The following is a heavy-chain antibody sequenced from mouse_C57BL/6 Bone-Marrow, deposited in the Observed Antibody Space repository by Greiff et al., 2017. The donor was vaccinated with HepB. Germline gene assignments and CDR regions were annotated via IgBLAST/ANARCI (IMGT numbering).Heavy chain of an antibody. CDR1: GYSITSGYY. D-gene: IGHD2-2*01. V-gene: IGHV3-6*01. CDR3: AREDYGYGGFAY. Sequence: EVKLVESGPGLVKPSQSLSLTCSVTGYSITSGYYWNWIRQFPGNKLEWMGYISYDGSNNYNPSLKNRISITRDTSKNQFFLKLNSVTTEDTATYYCAREDYGYGGFAYWGQGTLVTVSA. CDR2: ISYDGSN. J-gene: IGHJ3*01.